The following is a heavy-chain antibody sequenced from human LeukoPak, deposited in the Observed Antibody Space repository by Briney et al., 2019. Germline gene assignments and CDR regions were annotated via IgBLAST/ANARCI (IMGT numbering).Heavy chain of an antibody. CDR3: ARDSGGGSFDP. CDR1: GFTFGSYG. J-gene: IGHJ5*02. V-gene: IGHV3-33*01. Sequence: PGRSLRLSCAASGFTFGSYGMHWVRRAPGKGLEWVAVIWYDGSNKYYADSVKGRFTISRDNSKNTLYLQMNSLRAEDTAVYYCARDSGGGSFDPWGQGTLVTVSS. D-gene: IGHD2-15*01. CDR2: IWYDGSNK.